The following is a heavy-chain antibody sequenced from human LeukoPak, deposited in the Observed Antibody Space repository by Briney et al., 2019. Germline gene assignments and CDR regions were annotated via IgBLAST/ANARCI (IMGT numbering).Heavy chain of an antibody. V-gene: IGHV3-7*01. J-gene: IGHJ4*02. D-gene: IGHD1-26*01. CDR3: AKWDLYSGFYYIDY. Sequence: GGSLRLSCAASGFTFSSYWMTWVRQGPGKGREWVANIKPDGSLIYYVDSVKGRFTISRDNAKNSLYLQMNSLRAEDTAVYYCAKWDLYSGFYYIDYWGQGTLATVSS. CDR2: IKPDGSLI. CDR1: GFTFSSYW.